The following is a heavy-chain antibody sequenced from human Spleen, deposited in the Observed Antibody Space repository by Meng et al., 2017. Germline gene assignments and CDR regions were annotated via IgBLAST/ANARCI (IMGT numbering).Heavy chain of an antibody. CDR1: GYTSASYG. CDR2: FVSNADT. CDR3: ARGTPGRSYSDY. J-gene: IGHJ4*02. V-gene: IGHV1-18*01. Sequence: QAQLLQSVAEVKKPGASVWISCKASGYTSASYGISWFRQAPGQGLEWMGWFVSNADTYPAQKFQGRVTMTRDTHTSTDFMELRSLRFDDTAVYYCARGTPGRSYSDYWGQGTLVTVSS. D-gene: IGHD3-10*01.